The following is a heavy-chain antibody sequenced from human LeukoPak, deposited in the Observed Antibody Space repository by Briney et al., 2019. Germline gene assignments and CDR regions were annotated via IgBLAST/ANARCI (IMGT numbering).Heavy chain of an antibody. CDR2: ISYGGSNK. CDR3: ADQRYGPPGY. J-gene: IGHJ4*02. V-gene: IGHV3-30-3*01. Sequence: GGSLRLSCAASGFTFTSSAMHWVRQAPGKGLEWVAVISYGGSNKYYADSVKGRFTISRDDFKNTLYLQMNSLKVDDTAVYYCADQRYGPPGYWGQGTRVTVSS. D-gene: IGHD2-2*01. CDR1: GFTFTSSA.